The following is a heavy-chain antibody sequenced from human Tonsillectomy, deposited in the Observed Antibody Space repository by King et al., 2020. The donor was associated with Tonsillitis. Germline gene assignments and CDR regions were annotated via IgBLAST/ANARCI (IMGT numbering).Heavy chain of an antibody. CDR3: AKDLGCDLNWNDGLSLNIKTKYYSYYGMDV. J-gene: IGHJ6*02. CDR1: GFTFSSFG. Sequence: QLVQSGGGVVQPGGSLRLSCAASGFTFSSFGMHWVRQAPGKGLEWVAFIRFDGNNKYYADSVKGRFTISRDNSKNMVYLQMNSLRAEDTAVYYCAKDLGCDLNWNDGLSLNIKTKYYSYYGMDVWGQGTTVTFSS. D-gene: IGHD1-1*01. V-gene: IGHV3-30*02. CDR2: IRFDGNNK.